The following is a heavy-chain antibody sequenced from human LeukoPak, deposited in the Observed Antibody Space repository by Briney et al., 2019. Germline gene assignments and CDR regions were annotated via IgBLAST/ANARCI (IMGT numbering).Heavy chain of an antibody. CDR3: ARASGAYSSGWYGELDWFDP. J-gene: IGHJ5*02. CDR1: GGSISSGSYY. CDR2: IYTSGST. V-gene: IGHV4-61*02. D-gene: IGHD6-19*01. Sequence: SETLSLTCTVSGGSISSGSYYWSWIRQPAGKGLEWIGRIYTSGSTNYNPSLKSRVIISVDTSKNQFSLKLSSVTAADTAVYYCARASGAYSSGWYGELDWFDPWGQGTLVTVSS.